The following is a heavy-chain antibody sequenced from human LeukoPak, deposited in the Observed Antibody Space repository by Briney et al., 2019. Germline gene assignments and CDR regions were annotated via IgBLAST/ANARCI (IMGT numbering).Heavy chain of an antibody. V-gene: IGHV3-11*04. J-gene: IGHJ4*02. CDR1: GFTFSDYY. CDR2: ISSSGSTI. Sequence: GGSLRLSCAASGFTFSDYYMSWIRQAPGKGLEWVSYISSSGSTIYYADSVKGRFTISRDNAKNSLYLQMNSLRAEDTAVYYCARPSTYYYDSSGYLGYWGQGTLVTVSS. D-gene: IGHD3-22*01. CDR3: ARPSTYYYDSSGYLGY.